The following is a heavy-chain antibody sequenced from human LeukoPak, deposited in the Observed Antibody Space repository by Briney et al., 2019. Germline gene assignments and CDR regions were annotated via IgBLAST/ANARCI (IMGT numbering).Heavy chain of an antibody. J-gene: IGHJ4*02. CDR1: GFTFSSYT. Sequence: VGSLRLSCAASGFTFSSYTMNWVRQAPGEGLEWVSSISSSRSYIYYADSVKGRFTISRDNTMNSLFLHMNSLRAEDTAVYYCAPALSLYDYIYFYYWEQGTLIAVSS. CDR3: APALSLYDYIYFYY. D-gene: IGHD5-12*01. V-gene: IGHV3-21*01. CDR2: ISSSRSYI.